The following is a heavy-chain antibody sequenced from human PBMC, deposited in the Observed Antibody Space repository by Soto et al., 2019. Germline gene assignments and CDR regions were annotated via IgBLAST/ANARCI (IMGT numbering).Heavy chain of an antibody. J-gene: IGHJ6*02. CDR3: ARPSPVAGTDYYYGMDV. D-gene: IGHD6-19*01. CDR2: IYPGDSDT. V-gene: IGHV5-51*01. Sequence: XESLKVSCKCSGNSFTSYWGGLVLQMPGKGLEWMGIIYPGDSDTRYSPSFQGQVTISADKSISTAYLQWSSLKASDTAMYYCARPSPVAGTDYYYGMDVWAQGTTVTVSS. CDR1: GNSFTSYW.